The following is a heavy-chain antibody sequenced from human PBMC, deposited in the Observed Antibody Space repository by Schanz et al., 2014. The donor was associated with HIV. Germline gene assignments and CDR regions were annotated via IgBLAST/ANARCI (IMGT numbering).Heavy chain of an antibody. CDR1: GFTFNSYG. V-gene: IGHV3-33*05. CDR2: ISYDGTNK. Sequence: QVQLVESGGGVVQPGRSLRLSCAASGFTFNSYGMHWVRQAPGKGLEWVSVISYDGTNKYYADSVKGRFTISRDNSKNTLFLQMNSLRAEDTAVYYCARALGRFRLYHLDYWGQGTLVTVSS. CDR3: ARALGRFRLYHLDY. D-gene: IGHD3-16*01. J-gene: IGHJ4*02.